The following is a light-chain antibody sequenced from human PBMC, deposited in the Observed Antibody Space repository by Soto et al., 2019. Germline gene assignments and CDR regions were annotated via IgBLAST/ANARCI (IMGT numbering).Light chain of an antibody. J-gene: IGKJ4*02. CDR2: DAS. Sequence: DIQMTQSPSSLSASGGDRVTITCQASQDISNYLNWYQQKPGKAPKLLIYDASNLETGVPSRFRGSGSGTEFSVAIRSVQSEDMAAYYCQQYDNLPGPITFGGGTKVELK. CDR1: QDISNY. CDR3: QQYDNLPGPIT. V-gene: IGKV1-33*01.